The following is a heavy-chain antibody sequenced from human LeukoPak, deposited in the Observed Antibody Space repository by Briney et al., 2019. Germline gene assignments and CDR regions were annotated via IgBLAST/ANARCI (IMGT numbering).Heavy chain of an antibody. J-gene: IGHJ6*03. CDR3: ARDPYSGNYGNDYYYYMDV. D-gene: IGHD1-26*01. V-gene: IGHV3-21*01. CDR1: GFTFSNYN. CDR2: ITTSGTYI. Sequence: GALRPSCAASGFTFSNYNMNWVRQAPGEAMEWVSSITTSGTYIFYADSVKGRFTISRDNAKNSLYLQMDSLGPEDTAVYYCARDPYSGNYGNDYYYYMDVWGKGTTVTISS.